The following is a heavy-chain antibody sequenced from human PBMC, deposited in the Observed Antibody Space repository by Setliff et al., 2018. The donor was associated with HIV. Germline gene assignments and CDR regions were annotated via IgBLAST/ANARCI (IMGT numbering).Heavy chain of an antibody. D-gene: IGHD6-13*01. CDR1: GGSSSGYC. Sequence: SETLSLTCVVYGGSSSGYCWSWIRQPPGQGLEWIGEINHSGSTNCNPSPKSRVSISLDTSQNQFSLRLSSVTAADAAVYYCAREAWGSSWYDPYYYYDYMDVWGKGTTVTVSS. CDR3: AREAWGSSWYDPYYYYDYMDV. V-gene: IGHV4-34*01. CDR2: INHSGST. J-gene: IGHJ6*03.